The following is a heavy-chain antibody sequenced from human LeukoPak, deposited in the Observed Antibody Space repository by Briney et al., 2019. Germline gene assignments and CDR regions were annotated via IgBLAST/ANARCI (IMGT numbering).Heavy chain of an antibody. Sequence: ASVKVSCRASGYTFSGYYIHWVRQAPRQGLEWMGWINPNSGDTNFAQKYQGRVTMTRDTSISTAYMGQSRLTSDDTAVYYCARDGNFDFWGQGTMVTVSS. J-gene: IGHJ3*01. CDR2: INPNSGDT. CDR1: GYTFSGYY. V-gene: IGHV1-2*02. CDR3: ARDGNFDF. D-gene: IGHD1-1*01.